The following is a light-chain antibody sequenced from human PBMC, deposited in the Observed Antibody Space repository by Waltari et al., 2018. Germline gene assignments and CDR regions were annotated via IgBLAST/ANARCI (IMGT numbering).Light chain of an antibody. CDR2: MAS. CDR1: QSIGNY. J-gene: IGKJ2*01. Sequence: DIQMTQSPSTLSASVGDRVTITCRASQSIGNYLAWYQQKPGTAPKLLIFMASTLQREVPSRFSGSGSGTEFALTISGLRADDFATYFCQHFNSYPFIFGRGTKLEIK. V-gene: IGKV1-5*03. CDR3: QHFNSYPFI.